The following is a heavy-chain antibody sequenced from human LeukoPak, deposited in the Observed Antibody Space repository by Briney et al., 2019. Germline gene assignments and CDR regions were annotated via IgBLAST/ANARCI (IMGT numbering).Heavy chain of an antibody. Sequence: ASVKVSCKASRYTFTSYDINWVRQAPGQGLEWMGWINPNSGGTNYAQKFQGRVTMTRDTSISTAYMELSRLRSDDTAVYYCAREALGYYDSSGYDAFDIWGQGTMVTVSS. V-gene: IGHV1-2*02. J-gene: IGHJ3*02. CDR2: INPNSGGT. D-gene: IGHD3-22*01. CDR3: AREALGYYDSSGYDAFDI. CDR1: RYTFTSYD.